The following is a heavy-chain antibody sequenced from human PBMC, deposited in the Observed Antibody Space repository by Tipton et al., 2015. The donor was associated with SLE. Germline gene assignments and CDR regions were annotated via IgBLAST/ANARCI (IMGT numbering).Heavy chain of an antibody. D-gene: IGHD6-19*01. J-gene: IGHJ4*02. CDR2: IYTGGST. CDR3: ARVRSSGWYGPYFDS. V-gene: IGHV4-61*02. Sequence: LRLSCTVSGGAISSGTHHWSWIRQPAGKGLEWIGRIYTGGSTNYNPAFKSRVIMSIDTSKNQFSLKLSSVTATDTALYYCARVRSSGWYGPYFDSWGLGILVTVSS. CDR1: GGAISSGTHH.